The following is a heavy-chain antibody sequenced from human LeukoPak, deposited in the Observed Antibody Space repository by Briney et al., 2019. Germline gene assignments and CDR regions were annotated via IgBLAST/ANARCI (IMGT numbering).Heavy chain of an antibody. D-gene: IGHD3-10*01. V-gene: IGHV3-7*01. CDR1: GFTFGTSW. Sequence: GGSLRLSCAASGFTFGTSWMSWFRRAPGTGLQWVAHTSPNGRDKYYVDSVKGRFIISRDNPKNSLYLQMNSLRAEDKAVYYCAKDQGSYYNVGFDPWGQGTLVTVSS. CDR2: TSPNGRDK. J-gene: IGHJ5*02. CDR3: AKDQGSYYNVGFDP.